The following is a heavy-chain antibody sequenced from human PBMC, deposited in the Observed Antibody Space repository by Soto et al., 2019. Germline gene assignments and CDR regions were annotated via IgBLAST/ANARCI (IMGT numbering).Heavy chain of an antibody. CDR1: GASISSYY. CDR3: ARHYSADPFDY. J-gene: IGHJ4*02. CDR2: ISYSGNP. V-gene: IGHV4-59*08. Sequence: QVQLQESGPGLVKPSETLSLTCTVSGASISSYYWSWIRQPPGKGLEWIGHISYSGNPDYNPSLSSRVTISVDTSKNQFSLQLTSVTAADTAVYYCARHYSADPFDYWDQGTLVTVSS. D-gene: IGHD2-21*01.